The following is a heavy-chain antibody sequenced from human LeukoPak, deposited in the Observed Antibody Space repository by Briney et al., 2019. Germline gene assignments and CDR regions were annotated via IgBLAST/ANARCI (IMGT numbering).Heavy chain of an antibody. CDR1: GGSISSGGYS. D-gene: IGHD6-13*01. J-gene: IGHJ3*01. CDR3: ARDLPLAAAAKDVFDL. CDR2: IHHSGGT. Sequence: SETLSLTCTVSGGSISSGGYSWSWIRQPPGKGLEWIGNIHHSGGTYYNPSLESRVTISVDRSKNQFSLTLNSVTAADTAAYYCARDLPLAAAAKDVFDLWGQGTLVTVSS. V-gene: IGHV4-30-2*01.